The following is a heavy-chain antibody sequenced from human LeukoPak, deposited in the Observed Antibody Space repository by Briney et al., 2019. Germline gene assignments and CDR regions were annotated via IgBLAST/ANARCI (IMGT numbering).Heavy chain of an antibody. J-gene: IGHJ4*02. CDR1: GFTFSSYW. D-gene: IGHD2-15*01. Sequence: PGGSLRLSCAAPGFTFSSYWMSWVRQAPGKGPEWVANIKQDGSEKYYVDSVKGRFTISRDNAKNSLYLQMNSLRAEDTAVYYCARDGKPDCSGGSCYSTSTFDYWGQGTLVTVSS. CDR2: IKQDGSEK. CDR3: ARDGKPDCSGGSCYSTSTFDY. V-gene: IGHV3-7*01.